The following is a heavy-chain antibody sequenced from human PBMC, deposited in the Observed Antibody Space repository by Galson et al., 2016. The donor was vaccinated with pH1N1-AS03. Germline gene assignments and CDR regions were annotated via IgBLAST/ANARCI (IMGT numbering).Heavy chain of an antibody. D-gene: IGHD5-12*01. CDR1: GFSFRSSW. V-gene: IGHV3-7*03. CDR3: VKGLDGYDPAKY. CDR2: IEQEGSAR. Sequence: LRLSCAASGFSFRSSWMSWVRQAPGKGLEGVANIEQEGSARYYVDSVKGRFAISRDDANDSLYLQMDSLRAEDTAIYYCVKGLDGYDPAKYWGRGTLVTVSS. J-gene: IGHJ4*02.